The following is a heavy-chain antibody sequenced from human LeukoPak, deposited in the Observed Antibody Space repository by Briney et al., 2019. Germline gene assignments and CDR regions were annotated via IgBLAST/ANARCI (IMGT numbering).Heavy chain of an antibody. CDR2: FDPEDGET. CDR3: ATPSRRGGYAGFRFDY. V-gene: IGHV1-24*01. D-gene: IGHD5-12*01. Sequence: ASVKVSCKVSGYTLTELSMHWVRQAPGKGLEWMGGFDPEDGETIYAQKFQGRVTMTEDTSTDTAYMELSGLRSEDTAVYYCATPSRRGGYAGFRFDYWGQGTLVTVSS. CDR1: GYTLTELS. J-gene: IGHJ4*02.